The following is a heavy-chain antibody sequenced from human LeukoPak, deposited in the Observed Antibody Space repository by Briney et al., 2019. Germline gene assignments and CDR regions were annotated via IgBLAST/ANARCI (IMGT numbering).Heavy chain of an antibody. CDR3: ARGARGRFGELLYAF. CDR2: IYYTGST. Sequence: SETLSLTCTVSGGSMSSYYWSWIRQPPGKGLEWIGYIYYTGSTNYNPYLKSRVTTSVDMSKNQFSLKLSSVTAADTAVYYCARGARGRFGELLYAFWGQGTLVTVSS. CDR1: GGSMSSYY. D-gene: IGHD3-10*01. V-gene: IGHV4-59*01. J-gene: IGHJ4*02.